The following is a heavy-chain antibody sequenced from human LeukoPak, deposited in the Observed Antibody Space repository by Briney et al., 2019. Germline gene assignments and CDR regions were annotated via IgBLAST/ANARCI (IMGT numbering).Heavy chain of an antibody. V-gene: IGHV4-59*01. J-gene: IGHJ4*02. D-gene: IGHD2-21*01. CDR3: ARGGGVLIEIDY. CDR1: GGSINRYY. CDR2: IYYSGRT. Sequence: SETLSLTCSVAGGSINRYYWSWIRQPPGKELEWLGYIYYSGRTKYNPSLKSRVTMSVDTSKSQFPLRLNSVTAGDTAVYFCARGGGVLIEIDYWGQGILVTVSS.